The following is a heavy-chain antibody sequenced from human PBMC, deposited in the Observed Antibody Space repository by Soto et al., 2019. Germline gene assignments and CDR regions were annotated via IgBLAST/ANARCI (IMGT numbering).Heavy chain of an antibody. Sequence: QVQLQESGPGLVKPSETLSLTCTVSGGSISSYYWSWIRQPPGKGLEWIGYIYYSGSTNYNPSLKSRVTVSVDTSKHPFPLTLSSGTAADTAVYYCASGGSGGWSRYFDLWGRGTLVTVSS. CDR2: IYYSGST. V-gene: IGHV4-59*01. J-gene: IGHJ2*01. D-gene: IGHD6-19*01. CDR1: GGSISSYY. CDR3: ASGGSGGWSRYFDL.